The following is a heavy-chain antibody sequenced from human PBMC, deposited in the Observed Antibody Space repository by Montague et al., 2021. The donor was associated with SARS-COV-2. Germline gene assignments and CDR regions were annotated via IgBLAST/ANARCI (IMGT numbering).Heavy chain of an antibody. CDR3: ATRTRYPQNDFGF. CDR2: IYNGGTT. Sequence: SETLSLTCTVSGDSIRNSDYSWGWVRQPPGKGLGWIGNIYNGGTTFYNPSLKSRVTIFVDTSKNQFSLKLSSVTAADTAVYYCATRTRYPQNDFGFWGQGTLVTVSS. V-gene: IGHV4-39*01. J-gene: IGHJ4*02. D-gene: IGHD2-15*01. CDR1: GDSIRNSDYS.